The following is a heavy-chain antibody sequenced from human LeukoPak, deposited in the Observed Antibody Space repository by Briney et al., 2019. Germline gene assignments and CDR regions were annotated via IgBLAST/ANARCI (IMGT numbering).Heavy chain of an antibody. CDR3: AREAKVGGALQY. Sequence: GGSLRLSRAASGFIFSDYWMHWVRQAPGKGLVWVSRINTDGGFTRYADSVQGRFIISRDTAKNTLFLQMNSLRAEDTAVYYCAREAKVGGALQYWGQGILVTVSS. CDR1: GFIFSDYW. CDR2: INTDGGFT. D-gene: IGHD1-26*01. V-gene: IGHV3-74*01. J-gene: IGHJ4*02.